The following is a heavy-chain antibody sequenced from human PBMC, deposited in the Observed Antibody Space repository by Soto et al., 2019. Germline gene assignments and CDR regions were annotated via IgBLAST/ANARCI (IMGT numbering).Heavy chain of an antibody. J-gene: IGHJ4*02. CDR1: GGSLISSSYY. D-gene: IGHD6-6*01. Sequence: QLQLQESGPGLVKPSETLSLTCTVSGGSLISSSYYWGWIRQPPGKVLELIGSIYYSGSTCYNPSRKSRVTICVDTSKNRSSLKLSSVTAAETGVYYCTKYSSSSSDYWGQGTLVNVSS. CDR2: IYYSGST. CDR3: TKYSSSSSDY. V-gene: IGHV4-39*01.